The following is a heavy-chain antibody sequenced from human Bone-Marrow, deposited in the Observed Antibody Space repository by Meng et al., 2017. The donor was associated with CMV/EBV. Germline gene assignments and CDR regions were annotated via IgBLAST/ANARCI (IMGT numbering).Heavy chain of an antibody. Sequence: SETLSLTCNVSGGSISNNIYYGGWIRQPPGKGLEWIGNIFYSGSTYYNPSLKSRVTISVDTSKNQLSLKLSSVTAADTAVYYCARVGVDTAMGHFDYWGQGTLVTVSS. CDR3: ARVGVDTAMGHFDY. V-gene: IGHV4-39*07. D-gene: IGHD5-18*01. CDR2: IFYSGST. J-gene: IGHJ4*02. CDR1: GGSISNNIYY.